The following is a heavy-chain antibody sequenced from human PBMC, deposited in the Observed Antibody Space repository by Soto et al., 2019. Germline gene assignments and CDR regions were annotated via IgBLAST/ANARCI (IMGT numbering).Heavy chain of an antibody. CDR3: ARDSSGWYGFDY. D-gene: IGHD6-19*01. CDR1: GFSLSTRGVG. CDR2: IYWDDDK. V-gene: IGHV2-5*02. Sequence: QITLKESGPTLVKPTQTLTLTCAFSGFSLSTRGVGVGWIRQPPGKALEWLALIYWDDDKRYSPSLKSRLTITKDTSKNQVVLTITNMDPVDTATYYCARDSSGWYGFDYWGQGTLVTVSS. J-gene: IGHJ4*02.